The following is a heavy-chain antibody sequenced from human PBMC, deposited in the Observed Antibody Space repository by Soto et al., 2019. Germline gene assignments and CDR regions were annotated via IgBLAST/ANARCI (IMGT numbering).Heavy chain of an antibody. Sequence: GSLRLSCAASGFTFSSYAMHWVRQAPGKGLEWVAVISYDGSNKYYADSVKGRFTISRDNSKDTLYLQMNSLRAEDTAVYYCARERVQAGFYYYYSGMDVWGQGTTVTVSS. J-gene: IGHJ6*02. CDR3: ARERVQAGFYYYYSGMDV. V-gene: IGHV3-30-3*01. CDR1: GFTFSSYA. D-gene: IGHD3-10*01. CDR2: ISYDGSNK.